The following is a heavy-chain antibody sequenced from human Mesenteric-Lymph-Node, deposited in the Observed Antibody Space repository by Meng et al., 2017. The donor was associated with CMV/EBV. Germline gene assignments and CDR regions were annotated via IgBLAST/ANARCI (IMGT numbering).Heavy chain of an antibody. CDR1: GFTFSSYA. D-gene: IGHD2-21*02. V-gene: IGHV3-23*01. CDR2: ISGSGGST. J-gene: IGHJ4*02. CDR3: AISAVTARYYFDY. Sequence: ASGFTFSSYAMSWVRQAPGKGLEWVSAISGSGGSTYYADSVKGRFTISRDNSKNTLYLQMNSLRAEDTAVYYCAISAVTARYYFDYWGQGTLVTVSS.